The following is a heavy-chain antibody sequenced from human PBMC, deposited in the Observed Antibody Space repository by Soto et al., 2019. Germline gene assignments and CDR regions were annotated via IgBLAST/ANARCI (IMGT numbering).Heavy chain of an antibody. CDR3: ANSPDFYYDGMDV. CDR1: GFTFSGYA. CDR2: ISGSGANT. Sequence: EVQLLESGGGLVQPGGSQRLSCAASGFTFSGYAMTWVRQAPGKGLEWVSSISGSGANTYYADSVKGRFTISRDNSKNTLSLQMTSLRADDTAVYYCANSPDFYYDGMDVWSQGPKVTVSS. V-gene: IGHV3-23*01. J-gene: IGHJ6*02.